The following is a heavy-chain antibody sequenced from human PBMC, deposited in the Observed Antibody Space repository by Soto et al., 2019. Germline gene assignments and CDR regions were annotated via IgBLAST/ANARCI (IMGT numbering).Heavy chain of an antibody. J-gene: IGHJ4*02. D-gene: IGHD1-1*01. Sequence: QVQLVESGGCVVQPGRSLRLSWAASGFTFRNYGIHLVRRNPGMGLEWVAGIRYDGSERYYIDSVNGRFTISRDHFRRKGFLQMNRLRAEDTAVYYCARGGPNGSYFYYWGQGTLVTVSS. CDR3: ARGGPNGSYFYY. CDR2: IRYDGSER. V-gene: IGHV3-33*01. CDR1: GFTFRNYG.